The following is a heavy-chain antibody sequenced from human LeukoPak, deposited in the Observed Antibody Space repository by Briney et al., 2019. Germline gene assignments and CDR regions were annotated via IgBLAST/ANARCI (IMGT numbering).Heavy chain of an antibody. J-gene: IGHJ4*02. V-gene: IGHV1-69*04. Sequence: ASVKVSCKASGGTFSSYAISWVRQAPGQGLEWMGRIIPILGIANYAQKFQGRVTITADKSTSTAYMELSSLRPEDTAVYYCASQAVVAATDDYWGQGTLVTVSS. D-gene: IGHD2-15*01. CDR2: IIPILGIA. CDR3: ASQAVVAATDDY. CDR1: GGTFSSYA.